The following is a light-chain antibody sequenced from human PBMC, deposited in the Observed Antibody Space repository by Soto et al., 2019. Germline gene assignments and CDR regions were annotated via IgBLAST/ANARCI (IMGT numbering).Light chain of an antibody. CDR3: QSYDSSNWV. CDR1: SGSIASNY. J-gene: IGLJ3*02. V-gene: IGLV6-57*03. Sequence: LTQPHSVSESPGKTVTISCTRSSGSIASNYVQWYQQRPGSAPTTVIYEDNQRPSGVPDRFSGSIDSSSNSVSLTISGLKTEDEADYYCQSYDSSNWVFGGGTKLTVL. CDR2: EDN.